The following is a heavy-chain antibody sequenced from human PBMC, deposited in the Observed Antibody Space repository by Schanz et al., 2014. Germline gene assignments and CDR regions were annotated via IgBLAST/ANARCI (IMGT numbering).Heavy chain of an antibody. CDR1: GFTFSSYA. Sequence: EVQLLESGGGLVQPGGSLRLSCAASGFTFSSYAMSWVRQAPGKGLEWVSVISASGGSTYYADSVRGRVTITRDNSKNTVHVQMSRLRAEDTAVYYGARVDGSGSLFDNWGQGTRVTVSS. CDR3: ARVDGSGSLFDN. CDR2: ISASGGST. D-gene: IGHD6-19*01. V-gene: IGHV3-23*01. J-gene: IGHJ4*02.